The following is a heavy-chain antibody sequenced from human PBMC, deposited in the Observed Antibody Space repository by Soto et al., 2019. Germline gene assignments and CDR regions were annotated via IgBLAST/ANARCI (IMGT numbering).Heavy chain of an antibody. Sequence: LSLTGIVSCGSISSSSYYWGWIRQPPGKGLEWIGSIYYSGSTYYNPSLKSRVTISVDTSKNQFSLKLSSVTAADTAVFYCARHRARNWFDPWGQGTLVTVSS. CDR2: IYYSGST. D-gene: IGHD6-6*01. V-gene: IGHV4-39*01. J-gene: IGHJ5*02. CDR1: CGSISSSSYY. CDR3: ARHRARNWFDP.